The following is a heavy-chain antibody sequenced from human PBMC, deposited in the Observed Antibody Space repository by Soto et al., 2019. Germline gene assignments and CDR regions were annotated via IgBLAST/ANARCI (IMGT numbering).Heavy chain of an antibody. CDR1: GFTFSSYA. Sequence: EVQLLESGGGWVQAGGSLRLSCSASGFTFSSYAMNWVRQAPGKGLEWVSTITASAGSTYYADSVKGRFTISRDNSKNTLFLQMNSRRAEDTVGYYCARDKQGGSGGSCCDNWGQGTLVTVSS. D-gene: IGHD2-15*01. CDR3: ARDKQGGSGGSCCDN. V-gene: IGHV3-23*01. CDR2: ITASAGST. J-gene: IGHJ4*02.